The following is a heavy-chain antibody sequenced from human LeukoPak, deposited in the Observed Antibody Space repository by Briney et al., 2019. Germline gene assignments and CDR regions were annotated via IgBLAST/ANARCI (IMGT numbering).Heavy chain of an antibody. D-gene: IGHD3-9*01. CDR3: ARDLGVTGSDY. CDR2: INPSGGTT. J-gene: IGHJ4*02. V-gene: IGHV1-46*01. Sequence: ASVKVSCKASGYTFTSYYMHWVRQAPGQGLQWMGIINPSGGTTTYAQRFQGRVTMTRDTSTSTVYMELTSLRSEDTVVYYCARDLGVTGSDYWGQGTLVTVSS. CDR1: GYTFTSYY.